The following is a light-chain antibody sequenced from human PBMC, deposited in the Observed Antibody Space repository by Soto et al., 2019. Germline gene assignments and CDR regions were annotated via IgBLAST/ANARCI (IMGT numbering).Light chain of an antibody. V-gene: IGLV7-46*01. CDR1: TGTVTSGHY. CDR2: DTY. Sequence: QAVVTQEPSLTVSPGGTVTLTCGSSTGTVTSGHYPYWFQQKPGQAPRTLIYDTYTKHSWTPARFSGSLLGGKAALTLSGAQPEDEAEYYCFRLFSGDRVFGGGTKLTVL. CDR3: FRLFSGDRV. J-gene: IGLJ3*02.